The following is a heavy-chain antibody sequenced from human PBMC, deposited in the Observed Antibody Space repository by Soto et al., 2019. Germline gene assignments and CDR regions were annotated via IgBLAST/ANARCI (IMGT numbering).Heavy chain of an antibody. CDR2: IYYSGST. CDR3: ARVLNEGVTMVRGVIFDY. J-gene: IGHJ4*02. D-gene: IGHD3-10*01. CDR1: GGSISSGGYY. Sequence: TLSLTFTVSGGSISSGGYYLSWIRQHPGKGLEWIGYIYYSGSTYYNPSLKSRVTISVDTSKNQFSLKLSSVTAADTAVYYCARVLNEGVTMVRGVIFDYWGQGTLVTVSS. V-gene: IGHV4-31*03.